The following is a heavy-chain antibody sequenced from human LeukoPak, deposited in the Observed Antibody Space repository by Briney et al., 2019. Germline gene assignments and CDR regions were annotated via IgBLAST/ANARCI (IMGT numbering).Heavy chain of an antibody. CDR1: AXSISSGGYY. J-gene: IGHJ2*01. CDR2: IYYSGST. CDR3: ARGNWNGRRYLDL. V-gene: IGHV4-61*08. Sequence: SETLSLTCTVSAXSISSGGYYWSWIRQHPGKGLEWIRYIYYSGSTNYKPSLKSRATIAIDTSKNQLSLKLSSVTAADTAMNYCARGNWNGRRYLDLWGRGTLVTVSS. D-gene: IGHD1-20*01.